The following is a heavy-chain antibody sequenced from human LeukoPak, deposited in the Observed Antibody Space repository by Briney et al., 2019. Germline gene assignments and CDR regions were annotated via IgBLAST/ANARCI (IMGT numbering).Heavy chain of an antibody. CDR2: ITPNSGNT. CDR1: GYTFSDYY. V-gene: IGHV1-8*01. CDR3: AKDPNSSGWYEGVFDY. D-gene: IGHD6-19*01. J-gene: IGHJ4*02. Sequence: EASVKVSSKASGYTFSDYYIHWVRQAPGQGLEWMGWITPNSGNTGYAQKFQGRVTITRNTSISTAYMELSSLRSEDTAVYYCAKDPNSSGWYEGVFDYWGQGTLVTVSS.